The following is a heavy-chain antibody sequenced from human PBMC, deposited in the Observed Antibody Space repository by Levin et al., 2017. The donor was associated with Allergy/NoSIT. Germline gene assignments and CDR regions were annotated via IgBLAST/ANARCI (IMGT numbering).Heavy chain of an antibody. CDR2: IYPGDSDT. Sequence: GGSLRLSCQGSGSSFTSYWIGWVRQMPGKGLEWMGIIYPGDSDTRYSPSFQGQVTISADKSISTAYLQWSSLKASDTAIYYCARRGTRDYYYYLDVWGKGTTVTVSS. CDR3: ARRGTRDYYYYLDV. D-gene: IGHD1-1*01. CDR1: GSSFTSYW. J-gene: IGHJ6*03. V-gene: IGHV5-51*01.